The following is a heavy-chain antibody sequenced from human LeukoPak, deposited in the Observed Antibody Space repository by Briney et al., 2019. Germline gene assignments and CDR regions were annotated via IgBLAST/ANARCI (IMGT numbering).Heavy chain of an antibody. D-gene: IGHD6-19*01. CDR2: INPNSGGT. V-gene: IGHV1-2*02. Sequence: ASVKVSCKASGYTFTGYYMHWVRQAPGQGLEWMGWINPNSGGTNYAQKFQGRATMTRDTSISTAYMELSRLRSDDTAVYYCAQLGSDQWLVDYWGQGTLVTVSS. CDR1: GYTFTGYY. J-gene: IGHJ4*02. CDR3: AQLGSDQWLVDY.